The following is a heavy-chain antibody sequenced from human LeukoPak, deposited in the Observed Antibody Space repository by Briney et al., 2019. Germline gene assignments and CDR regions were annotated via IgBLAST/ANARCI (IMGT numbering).Heavy chain of an antibody. D-gene: IGHD3-22*01. V-gene: IGHV3-74*01. J-gene: IGHJ4*02. Sequence: GGSLRLSCAASGFTFSSFWMHWVRQAPGKGLVWVSHTNSDGSTTDYADSVRGRFTISRDNAKNSLYLQMNSLRAEDTAVYYCARTYRSDYYDSSGYYYGDYWGQGTLVTVSS. CDR1: GFTFSSFW. CDR3: ARTYRSDYYDSSGYYYGDY. CDR2: TNSDGSTT.